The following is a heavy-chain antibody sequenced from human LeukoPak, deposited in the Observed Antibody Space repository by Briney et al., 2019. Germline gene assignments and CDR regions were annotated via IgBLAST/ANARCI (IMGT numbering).Heavy chain of an antibody. Sequence: GGSLRLSCAASGFTFSSYSMNWVRQAPGKGLEWVSSISSSSSYIYYADSVKGRFTISRDNAKNSLYLQMNSLRAEDTAVYYCARDLLLERATIGPPLWGQGTLVTLSS. CDR2: ISSSSSYI. J-gene: IGHJ4*02. D-gene: IGHD5-24*01. V-gene: IGHV3-21*01. CDR1: GFTFSSYS. CDR3: ARDLLLERATIGPPL.